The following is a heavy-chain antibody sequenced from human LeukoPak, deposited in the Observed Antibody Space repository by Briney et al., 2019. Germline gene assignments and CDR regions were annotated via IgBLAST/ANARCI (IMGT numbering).Heavy chain of an antibody. Sequence: PSETLSLTCTVFDYSISSGYYWGWIRQPPGKGLEWIGSIYHSGSTHYNPSLKSRVTISVDTSKNQFSLKLSSVTAADTAVYYCARRELYCSGGSCPHYYYYYYYMDVWGKGTTVTVSS. CDR1: DYSISSGYY. D-gene: IGHD2-15*01. CDR3: ARRELYCSGGSCPHYYYYYYYMDV. J-gene: IGHJ6*03. V-gene: IGHV4-38-2*02. CDR2: IYHSGST.